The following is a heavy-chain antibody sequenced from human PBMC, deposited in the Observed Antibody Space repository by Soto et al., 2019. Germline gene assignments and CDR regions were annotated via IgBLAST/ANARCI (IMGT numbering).Heavy chain of an antibody. J-gene: IGHJ4*02. CDR2: ISGSGGST. CDR3: AKGVRWELTPQYFDY. CDR1: GFTVSSNY. D-gene: IGHD1-26*01. Sequence: PGESLKISCAASGFTVSSNYMSWVRQAPGKGLEWVSAISGSGGSTYYADSVKGRFTISRDNSKNTLYLQMNSLRAEDTAVYYCAKGVRWELTPQYFDYWGQGTLVTVSS. V-gene: IGHV3-23*01.